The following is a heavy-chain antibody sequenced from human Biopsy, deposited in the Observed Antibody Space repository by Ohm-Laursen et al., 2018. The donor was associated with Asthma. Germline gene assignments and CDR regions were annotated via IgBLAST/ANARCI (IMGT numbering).Heavy chain of an antibody. D-gene: IGHD3-9*01. V-gene: IGHV1-3*01. Sequence: SVKVSCKASGYTFISYAIHWVRQAPGQRLEWMGWINAGNGNTKYSQKFQGRVTITRDTSASTAYMDLSSLRPEDTAVYYCARTYYDFLTGQVNDAFAIRGQGTVVTVSS. CDR1: GYTFISYA. CDR2: INAGNGNT. CDR3: ARTYYDFLTGQVNDAFAI. J-gene: IGHJ3*02.